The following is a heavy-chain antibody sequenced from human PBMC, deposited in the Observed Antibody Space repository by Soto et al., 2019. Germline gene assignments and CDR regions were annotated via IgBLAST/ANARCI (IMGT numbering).Heavy chain of an antibody. CDR2: INPTGSYT. CDR1: GFTFSDHY. J-gene: IGHJ6*02. CDR3: ARGHHSMDV. V-gene: IGHV3-11*06. Sequence: PGGSLRLSCAASGFTFSDHYMRWIRQAPGKGLEWISYINPTGSYTHYADSVRGRFIISRDNADNSLYLQMNSLRAEDTALYYCARGHHSMDVWGQGATVTVSS.